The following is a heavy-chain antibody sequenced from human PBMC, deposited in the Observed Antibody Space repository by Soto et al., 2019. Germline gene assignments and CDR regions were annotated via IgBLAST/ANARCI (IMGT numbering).Heavy chain of an antibody. J-gene: IGHJ4*02. V-gene: IGHV3-33*01. CDR3: AREVGKLFGPLEY. D-gene: IGHD3-10*01. CDR2: IWYDGSNK. Sequence: QVQLVESGGGVVQPGRSLRLSCAASGFTFSSYGMHWVRQAPGKGLEWVAVIWYDGSNKYYADSVKGRFTISRDNSKNTLYLQINSLRAEDTAVCYCAREVGKLFGPLEYWGQGTLVTVSS. CDR1: GFTFSSYG.